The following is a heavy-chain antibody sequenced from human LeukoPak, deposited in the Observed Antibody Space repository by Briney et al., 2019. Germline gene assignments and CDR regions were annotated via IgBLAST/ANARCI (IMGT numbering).Heavy chain of an antibody. J-gene: IGHJ6*02. V-gene: IGHV1-69*02. CDR1: GGTFSSYT. CDR3: ATGYSSSWYVYYYYGMDV. D-gene: IGHD6-13*01. CDR2: IIPILGIA. Sequence: ASVKVSCKASGGTFSSYTISWARQAPGQGLEWMGRIIPILGIANYAQKFQGRVTITADKSTSTAYMELSSLRSEDTAVYYCATGYSSSWYVYYYYGMDVWGQGTTVTVSS.